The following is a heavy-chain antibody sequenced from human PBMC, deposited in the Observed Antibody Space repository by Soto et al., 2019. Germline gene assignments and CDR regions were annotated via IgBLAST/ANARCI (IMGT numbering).Heavy chain of an antibody. CDR1: GGSFTSNNW. CDR2: IYRTGST. Sequence: QVQLQESGPGQVKPSGTLSLTCAVSGGSFTSNNWWTWDRQPPGQGLEWIGEIYRTGSTNYNPSLKSRVTISLDKTENQFSLKVTSLTAADTAVYYCASWDPGTSLDYCGQGTFVTVSS. V-gene: IGHV4-4*02. CDR3: ASWDPGTSLDY. J-gene: IGHJ4*02. D-gene: IGHD1-7*01.